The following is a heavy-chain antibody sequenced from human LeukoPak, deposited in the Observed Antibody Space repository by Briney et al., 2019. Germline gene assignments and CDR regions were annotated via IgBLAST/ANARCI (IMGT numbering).Heavy chain of an antibody. J-gene: IGHJ4*02. CDR3: ARESGRASPTDF. CDR1: GVSVSNTY. V-gene: IGHV3-66*01. CDR2: IYSGGSA. D-gene: IGHD6-25*01. Sequence: GGSLTLSCAASGVSVSNTYMSWVRQAPGKGLEWVSLIYSGGSANYVDSVKGRLIISRDNSKNTLNLQMNNLRAEDTAIYYCARESGRASPTDFWGQGTLVTVAS.